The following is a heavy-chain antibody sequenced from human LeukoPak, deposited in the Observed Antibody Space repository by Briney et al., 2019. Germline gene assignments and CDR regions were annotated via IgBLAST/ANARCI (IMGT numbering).Heavy chain of an antibody. J-gene: IGHJ5*02. CDR3: AGVNYCSSTSCYGPRYNWFDP. D-gene: IGHD2-2*01. CDR2: INPSGGST. CDR1: GYTFTSYY. Sequence: ASVKVSCKASGYTFTSYYIHWVRQAPGQGLEWMGIINPSGGSTSYAQKFQGRVTMTRDTSTSTVYMELSSLRSEDTAVYYCAGVNYCSSTSCYGPRYNWFDPWGQGTLVTVSS. V-gene: IGHV1-46*01.